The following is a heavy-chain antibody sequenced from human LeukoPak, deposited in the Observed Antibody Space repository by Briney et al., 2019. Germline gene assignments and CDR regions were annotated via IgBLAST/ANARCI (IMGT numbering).Heavy chain of an antibody. Sequence: SETLSLTCTVSGGSISSYYWSWTRQPPGKGLEWIGYIYYSGSTNYNPSLKSRVTISVDMSKNQFSLKLSSVTAADTAVYYCARDDIDWYLDLWGRGTLVTVSS. CDR2: IYYSGST. V-gene: IGHV4-59*01. J-gene: IGHJ2*01. CDR1: GGSISSYY. D-gene: IGHD2-15*01. CDR3: ARDDIDWYLDL.